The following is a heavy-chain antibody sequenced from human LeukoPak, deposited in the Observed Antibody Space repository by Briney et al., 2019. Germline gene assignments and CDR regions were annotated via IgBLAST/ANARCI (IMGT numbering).Heavy chain of an antibody. V-gene: IGHV3-7*03. D-gene: IGHD3-9*01. J-gene: IGHJ4*02. CDR1: GFTFSSYW. CDR2: IKQDGSEK. Sequence: GGSLRLSCAASGFTFSSYWMSWVRQAPGKGLEWVANIKQDGSEKYYVASVKGRFTISRDNAKNSLYLQMNSLRAEDTAVYYCAREPYDILTGYYFDYWGQGTLVTVSS. CDR3: AREPYDILTGYYFDY.